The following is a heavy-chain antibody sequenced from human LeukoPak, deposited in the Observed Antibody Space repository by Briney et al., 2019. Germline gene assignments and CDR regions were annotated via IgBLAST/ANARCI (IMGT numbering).Heavy chain of an antibody. CDR3: AVLFTIFGVVSSDAFDI. J-gene: IGHJ3*02. CDR1: GYSISSGYY. D-gene: IGHD3-3*01. Sequence: SETLSLTCAVSGYSISSGYYWGWIRQPPGKGLEWIGSIYHSGSTYYNPSPKSRVTISVDTSKNQFSLKLSSVTAADTAVCYCAVLFTIFGVVSSDAFDIWGQGTMVTVSS. V-gene: IGHV4-38-2*01. CDR2: IYHSGST.